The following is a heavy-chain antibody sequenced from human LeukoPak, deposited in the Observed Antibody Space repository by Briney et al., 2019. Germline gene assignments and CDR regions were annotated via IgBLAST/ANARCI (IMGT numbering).Heavy chain of an antibody. V-gene: IGHV3-23*01. CDR3: AKDMVSYGSKAFDY. CDR1: GFTFSSYA. Sequence: GGSLRLSCAASGFTFSSYAMSWVRRAPGKGLAWVSAISGSGGSTYYADSVKGRFTISRDNSKNTLYLQMNRLRAEDTAVYYCAKDMVSYGSKAFDYWGQGTLVTVSS. CDR2: ISGSGGST. J-gene: IGHJ4*02. D-gene: IGHD3-10*01.